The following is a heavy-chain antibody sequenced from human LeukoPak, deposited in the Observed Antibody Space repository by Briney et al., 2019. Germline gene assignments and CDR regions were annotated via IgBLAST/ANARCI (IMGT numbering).Heavy chain of an antibody. Sequence: SETLSLTCAVSGGSISSSNWWSWVRQPPGKGLEWIGEIYHSGSTNYNPSLKSRVTTSVDRSKNQFSLKLSSVTAADTAVYYCARGQGVVAAGIDYWGQGTLVTVSS. CDR3: ARGQGVVAAGIDY. V-gene: IGHV4-4*02. J-gene: IGHJ4*02. CDR1: GGSISSSNW. CDR2: IYHSGST. D-gene: IGHD2-2*01.